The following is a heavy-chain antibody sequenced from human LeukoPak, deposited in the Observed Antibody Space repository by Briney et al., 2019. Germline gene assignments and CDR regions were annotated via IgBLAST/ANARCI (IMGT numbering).Heavy chain of an antibody. Sequence: GASVKVSCKASGYTFTSYGISWVRQAPGQGLEWMGWISAYNGNTNYAQKLQGRVTMTTDTSTNTAYMELRSLRSDDTAVYYCARDKTYYYDSSGYNLGYWGQGTLVTVSS. CDR3: ARDKTYYYDSSGYNLGY. CDR2: ISAYNGNT. D-gene: IGHD3-22*01. J-gene: IGHJ4*02. V-gene: IGHV1-18*01. CDR1: GYTFTSYG.